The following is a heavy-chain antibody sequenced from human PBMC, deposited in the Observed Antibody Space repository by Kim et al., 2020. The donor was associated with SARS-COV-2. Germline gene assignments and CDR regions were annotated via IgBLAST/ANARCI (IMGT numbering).Heavy chain of an antibody. CDR3: AKDPNQRYDIVLMVYGGD. J-gene: IGHJ4*02. D-gene: IGHD2-8*01. CDR2: ISGSGGST. V-gene: IGHV3-23*01. CDR1: GFTFSSYA. Sequence: GGSLRLSCAASGFTFSSYAMSWVRQAPGKGLEWVSAISGSGGSTYYADSVKGRFTISRDNSKNTLYLQMNSLRAEDTAVYYCAKDPNQRYDIVLMVYGGDWGQGTLVTVSS.